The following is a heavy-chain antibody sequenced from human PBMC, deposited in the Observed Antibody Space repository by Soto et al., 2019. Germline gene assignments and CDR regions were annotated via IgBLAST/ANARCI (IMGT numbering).Heavy chain of an antibody. CDR3: ASSHAGAHITAAVH. V-gene: IGHV4-30-2*01. D-gene: IGHD1-20*01. J-gene: IGHJ4*02. CDR1: GGSISSGGYS. Sequence: QLQLQESGSGLVKPSQTLSLTCAVSGGSISSGGYSWSWIRQPPGKGLEWMGYIYHSGSTYYNPSLKSRVNRSVDRSKNQFSRKLSSVTAADTAVYYCASSHAGAHITAAVHWGQGTLVTVSS. CDR2: IYHSGST.